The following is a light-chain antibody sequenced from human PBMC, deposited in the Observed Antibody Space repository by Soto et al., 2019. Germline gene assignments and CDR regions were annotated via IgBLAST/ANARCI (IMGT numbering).Light chain of an antibody. CDR3: HQYCSSPLFT. CDR2: GAS. V-gene: IGKV3-20*01. Sequence: EIVLTQSPGTLSLSPGERATLSCRASQSVSSSYLAWYQQKPGQAPRLLIYGASGRATGIPDGFSGSGSGTDFTLTISRLEPEDFAVYYCHQYCSSPLFTFGPGTKVDIK. J-gene: IGKJ3*01. CDR1: QSVSSSY.